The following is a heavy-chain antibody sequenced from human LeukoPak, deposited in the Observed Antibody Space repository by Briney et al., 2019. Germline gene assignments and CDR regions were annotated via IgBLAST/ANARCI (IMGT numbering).Heavy chain of an antibody. D-gene: IGHD3-16*02. CDR3: ARADEFYDYVWGSYRYSGDAFDI. Sequence: SETLSLTCTVSGGSISSYYWSWIRQPPGKGLEWIGYIYYSGSTNYNPSLKSRVTISVDTSKNQFSLKLSSVTAAETAVYYCARADEFYDYVWGSYRYSGDAFDIWGQGTMVTVSS. CDR2: IYYSGST. J-gene: IGHJ3*02. CDR1: GGSISSYY. V-gene: IGHV4-59*01.